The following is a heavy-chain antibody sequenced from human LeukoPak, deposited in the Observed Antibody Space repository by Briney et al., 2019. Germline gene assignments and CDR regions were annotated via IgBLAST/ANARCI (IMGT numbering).Heavy chain of an antibody. CDR3: ARGQDKEADY. CDR1: GGSISSGDYY. Sequence: SQTLSLTCTVSGGSISSGDYYWSWIRQPPGKGLEWIGEINHSGSTNYNPSLKSRVTISVDTSKNQFSLKLSSVTAADTAVYYCARGQDKEADYWGQGTLVTVSS. J-gene: IGHJ4*02. CDR2: INHSGST. V-gene: IGHV4-30-4*01.